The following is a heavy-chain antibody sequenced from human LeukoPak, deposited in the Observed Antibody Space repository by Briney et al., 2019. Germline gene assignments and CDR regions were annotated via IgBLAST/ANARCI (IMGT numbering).Heavy chain of an antibody. CDR3: AREVRYSGSYYEYYYYYYMDV. CDR1: GYSISSGYH. CDR2: IYHSGST. V-gene: IGHV4-38-2*02. Sequence: SETLSLTCTVSGYSISSGYHWGWIRQPPGKGLEWIGSIYHSGSTYYNPSLKSRVTISVDTSKNQFSLKLSSVTVADTAMYYCAREVRYSGSYYEYYYYYYMDVWGKGTTVTVSS. J-gene: IGHJ6*03. D-gene: IGHD1-26*01.